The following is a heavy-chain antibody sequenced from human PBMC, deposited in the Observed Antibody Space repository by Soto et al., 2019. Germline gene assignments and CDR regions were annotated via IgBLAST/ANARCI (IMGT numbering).Heavy chain of an antibody. D-gene: IGHD3-22*01. Sequence: GGSLRLSCAASGFTFSTYTMNWVRQAPGKGLEWVSSISSGSSYIYFADSVKGRFTISGDNAKNSLFLQMNSLRAEDTAVYYCAREYYDSSGYYFPGYFDYWGQGTLVTVSS. CDR3: AREYYDSSGYYFPGYFDY. CDR1: GFTFSTYT. V-gene: IGHV3-21*01. CDR2: ISSGSSYI. J-gene: IGHJ4*02.